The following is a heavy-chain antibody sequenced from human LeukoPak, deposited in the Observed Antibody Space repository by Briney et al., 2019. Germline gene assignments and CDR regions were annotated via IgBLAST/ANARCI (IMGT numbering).Heavy chain of an antibody. V-gene: IGHV4-59*01. CDR1: GGSISNFY. CDR2: ISYIGSA. J-gene: IGHJ4*02. CDR3: ARMPRVYCSSTSCYGRGYFDY. D-gene: IGHD2-2*01. Sequence: SETLSLTCVVSGGSISNFYWSWIRQPPGKGLEWIAYISYIGSATYNPSLKSRVTISVDTSKNQFSLKLSSVTAADTAVYYCARMPRVYCSSTSCYGRGYFDYWGQGTLVTVSS.